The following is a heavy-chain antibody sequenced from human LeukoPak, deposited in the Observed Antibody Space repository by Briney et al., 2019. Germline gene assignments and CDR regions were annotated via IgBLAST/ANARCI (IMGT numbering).Heavy chain of an antibody. V-gene: IGHV4-59*01. J-gene: IGHJ3*02. CDR2: IHYSGST. D-gene: IGHD1-1*01. Sequence: SETLSLTCTVSGGSIGTYYWSWIRQPPGKGLEWIGYIHYSGSTSYNPSLKSRITISVDTSKNQLSLILNSVTAADTAVYYCAREYSAFEIWGQGTMVTVSS. CDR1: GGSIGTYY. CDR3: AREYSAFEI.